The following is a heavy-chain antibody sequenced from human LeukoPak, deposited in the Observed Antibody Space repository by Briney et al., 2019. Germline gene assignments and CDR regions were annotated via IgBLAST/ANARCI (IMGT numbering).Heavy chain of an antibody. CDR1: GGSISSGGYY. Sequence: PSQTLSLTCTVSGGSISSGGYYWSWIRQHPGKGLEWIGYIYDSGSTYYSPSLKSRITTSVDTSKSQFSLKLSSVTAADTAVYYCARRAPSWELLPADAFDIWGQGTMVTVSS. CDR2: IYDSGST. CDR3: ARRAPSWELLPADAFDI. J-gene: IGHJ3*02. V-gene: IGHV4-31*03. D-gene: IGHD1-26*01.